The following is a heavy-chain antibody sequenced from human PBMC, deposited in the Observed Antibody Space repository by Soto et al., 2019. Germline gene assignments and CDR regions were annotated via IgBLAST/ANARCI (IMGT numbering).Heavy chain of an antibody. D-gene: IGHD3-10*01. CDR3: ARDITMVRGVIARYYYGMDV. CDR2: IWYDGTNK. Sequence: QVQLVESGGGVVQPGRSLRLSCAASGFTFSSYGMHWVRQAPGKGLEWVAVIWYDGTNKYYADSVKGRFTISRDNSKNPRYLQMNSLRAEDTAVYYCARDITMVRGVIARYYYGMDVWGQGTTVTVSS. J-gene: IGHJ6*01. V-gene: IGHV3-33*01. CDR1: GFTFSSYG.